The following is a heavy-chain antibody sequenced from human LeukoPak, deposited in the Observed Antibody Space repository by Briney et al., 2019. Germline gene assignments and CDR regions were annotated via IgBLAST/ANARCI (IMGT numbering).Heavy chain of an antibody. Sequence: ASVKASCKASGGTFSSYAISWVRQAPGQGLEWMGGIIPIFGTANYAQKFQGRVTITADESTSTAYMELSSLRSEDTAVYYCADYNWNFHDAFDIWGQGTMVTVSS. CDR2: IIPIFGTA. CDR3: ADYNWNFHDAFDI. J-gene: IGHJ3*02. CDR1: GGTFSSYA. V-gene: IGHV1-69*13. D-gene: IGHD1-7*01.